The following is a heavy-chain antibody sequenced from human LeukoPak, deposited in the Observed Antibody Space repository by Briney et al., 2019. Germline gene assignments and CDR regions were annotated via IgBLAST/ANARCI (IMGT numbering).Heavy chain of an antibody. J-gene: IGHJ4*02. D-gene: IGHD3/OR15-3a*01. CDR1: GLIFSGYY. CDR2: ISGSGNDI. Sequence: GGSLRLFCATSGLIFSGYYMSWIRQAPGKGLEWVSYISGSGNDISYADSVKGRFTISRDNAKGSLYLQMNSLRAADTAVYYCGTHAGRTGSDDWGQGTLVTVSS. V-gene: IGHV3-11*01. CDR3: GTHAGRTGSDD.